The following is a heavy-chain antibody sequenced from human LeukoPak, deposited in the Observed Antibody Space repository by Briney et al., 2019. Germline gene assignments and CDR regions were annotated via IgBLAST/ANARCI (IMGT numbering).Heavy chain of an antibody. D-gene: IGHD5-24*01. Sequence: SETLSLTCTVSGASISSDYWSWTRQTPGKALEYIGCIFPSGSSNYNPSLKSRAAILVDTSKNQFSLKLTSGTAADTAVYFCARGRRDGYNFYWYFDLWGRGTLVTVSS. CDR2: IFPSGSS. V-gene: IGHV4-4*09. CDR1: GASISSDY. J-gene: IGHJ2*01. CDR3: ARGRRDGYNFYWYFDL.